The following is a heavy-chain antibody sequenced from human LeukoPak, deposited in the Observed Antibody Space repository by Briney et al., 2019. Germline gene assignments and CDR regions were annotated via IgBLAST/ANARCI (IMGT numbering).Heavy chain of an antibody. V-gene: IGHV1-18*01. CDR3: ARTSHHDFWSGYEDY. CDR2: ISAYNGNT. Sequence: ASVKVSCKASGYTFTSYGISWVRQAPGQGLEWMGWISAYNGNTNYAQKLQGRVTMTTDTSTSTAYMELRSLRSDDTAVYYCARTSHHDFWSGYEDYWGQGTLVTVSS. CDR1: GYTFTSYG. J-gene: IGHJ4*02. D-gene: IGHD3-3*01.